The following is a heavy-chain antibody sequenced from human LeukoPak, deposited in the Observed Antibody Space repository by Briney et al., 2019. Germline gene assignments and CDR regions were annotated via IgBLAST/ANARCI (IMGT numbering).Heavy chain of an antibody. Sequence: GESLKISCKGSGYSFTSYWIGWVRQMPGKGLEWMGIIHPGDSDTRYSPSFQGQVTISADKSISTAYLQWSSLKASDTAMYYCARLLGPYCSSTSCYEYFDYWGQGTLVTVSS. CDR1: GYSFTSYW. V-gene: IGHV5-51*01. CDR3: ARLLGPYCSSTSCYEYFDY. J-gene: IGHJ4*02. CDR2: IHPGDSDT. D-gene: IGHD2-2*01.